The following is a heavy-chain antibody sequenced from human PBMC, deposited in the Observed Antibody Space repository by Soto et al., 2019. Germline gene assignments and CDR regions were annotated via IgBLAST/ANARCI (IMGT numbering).Heavy chain of an antibody. CDR2: FDPEDGET. V-gene: IGHV1-24*01. CDR1: GYTLTELS. CDR3: ATLSKGTGTTSNYYYYYMDV. J-gene: IGHJ6*03. Sequence: ASVKVSCKVSGYTLTELSMHWVRQAPGKGLEWMGGFDPEDGETIYAQKFQGRVTMTEDTSTDTAYMELSSLRSEDTAVYYCATLSKGTGTTSNYYYYYMDVWGKGTTVTVSS. D-gene: IGHD1-7*01.